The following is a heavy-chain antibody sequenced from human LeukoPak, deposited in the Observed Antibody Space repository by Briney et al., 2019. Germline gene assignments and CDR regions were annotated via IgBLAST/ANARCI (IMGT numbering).Heavy chain of an antibody. CDR2: INHSGST. Sequence: PSETLSLTCAVYGGSFSGYYWSWIRQPPGKGLEWIGEINHSGSTNYNPSLKSRVTISLDTSRNQFSLKLSSVTAADTAVYYCARSDGYGLVGIWGQGTMVTVSS. D-gene: IGHD3-10*01. CDR3: ARSDGYGLVGI. CDR1: GGSFSGYY. V-gene: IGHV4-34*01. J-gene: IGHJ3*02.